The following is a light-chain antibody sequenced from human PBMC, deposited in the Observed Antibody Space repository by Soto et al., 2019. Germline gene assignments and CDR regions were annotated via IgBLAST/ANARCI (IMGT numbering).Light chain of an antibody. J-gene: IGKJ1*01. V-gene: IGKV1-5*01. CDR3: QQYHRYST. CDR2: DVS. Sequence: DIQMTQAPSTISASVGDRVTITCRASQSINAWLAWYQQKPGKAPKLLIYDVSTLDSGVPSRFSGSRSGTEFTLNISSLESDDFATYYCQQYHRYSTFGQGTRVDIK. CDR1: QSINAW.